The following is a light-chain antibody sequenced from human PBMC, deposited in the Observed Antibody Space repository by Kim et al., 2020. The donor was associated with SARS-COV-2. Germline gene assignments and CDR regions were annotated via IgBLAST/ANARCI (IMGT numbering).Light chain of an antibody. CDR1: QSIGSS. CDR2: DAF. J-gene: IGKJ2*01. V-gene: IGKV3-11*01. CDR3: QQRSTWYT. Sequence: EIVLTQSPVTLSLSPGESATLSCRASQSIGSSLAWYQHKPGQAPRLLIYDAFSRATGIPARFSGSGSGTDFTLTISSLEPEDFAVYYCQQRSTWYTCGQETELEI.